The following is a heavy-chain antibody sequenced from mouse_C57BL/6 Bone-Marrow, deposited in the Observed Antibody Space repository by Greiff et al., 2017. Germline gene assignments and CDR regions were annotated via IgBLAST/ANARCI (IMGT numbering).Heavy chain of an antibody. CDR1: GFTFSDFY. CDR2: SRNKANDYTT. CDR3: ARDAEYYGSMDY. Sequence: DVKLVESGGGLVQSGRSLRLSCATSGFTFSDFYMEWVRQAPGKGLEWIAASRNKANDYTTEYSASVKGRFIVSRDTSQSILYLQMNALRAEDTAIYYCARDAEYYGSMDYWGQGTSVTVSA. J-gene: IGHJ4*01. V-gene: IGHV7-1*01. D-gene: IGHD1-1*01.